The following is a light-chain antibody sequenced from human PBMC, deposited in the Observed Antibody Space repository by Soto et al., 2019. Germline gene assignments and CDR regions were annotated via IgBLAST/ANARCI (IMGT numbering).Light chain of an antibody. CDR2: GAS. CDR1: QDVDTY. J-gene: IGKJ1*01. CDR3: QQYGSSRT. Sequence: EIVLTQSPGTLSLSPRXRXXLXXRASQDVDTYLAWYQQRPGQAPRLLIYGASSRATGIPDRFSGSGSGTDFTLTISRLEPEDFAVYYCQQYGSSRTFGQGTKVDIK. V-gene: IGKV3-20*01.